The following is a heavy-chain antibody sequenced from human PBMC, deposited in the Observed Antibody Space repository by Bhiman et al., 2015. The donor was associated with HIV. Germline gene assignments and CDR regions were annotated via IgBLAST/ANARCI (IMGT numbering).Heavy chain of an antibody. J-gene: IGHJ4*02. CDR3: AKDGYCTNGVCCPVFDY. CDR2: IRYDGSDK. Sequence: QVQLVESGGGVVQPGGSLRLSCAASGFTFSTYGMHWVRQAPGKGLEWVAFIRYDGSDKSYADSVKGRFTVSRDNSKNTLYLQMNSLRPEDTAVYYCAKDGYCTNGVCCPVFDYWGQGALVTVSS. CDR1: GFTFSTYG. D-gene: IGHD2-8*01. V-gene: IGHV3-30*02.